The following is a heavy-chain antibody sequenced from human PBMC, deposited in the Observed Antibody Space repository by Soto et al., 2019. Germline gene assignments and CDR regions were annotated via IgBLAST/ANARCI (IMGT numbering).Heavy chain of an antibody. CDR1: GFTFSSYG. V-gene: IGHV3-33*01. CDR2: IWYDGSNK. J-gene: IGHJ6*02. CDR3: AREWALSYGMDV. Sequence: GGSLRLSCAASGFTFSSYGMHWVRQAPGKGLEWVAVIWYDGSNKYYADSVKGRFTISRDNSKNTLYLQMNSLRAEDTAVYYCAREWALSYGMDVWGQGTTVTVSS.